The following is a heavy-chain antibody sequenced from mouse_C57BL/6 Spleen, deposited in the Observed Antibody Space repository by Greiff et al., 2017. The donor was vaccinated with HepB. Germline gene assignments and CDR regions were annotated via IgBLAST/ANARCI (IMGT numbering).Heavy chain of an antibody. Sequence: QVQLKQSGAELVKPGASVKISCKASGYAFSSYWMNWVKQRPGKGLEWIGQIYPGDGDTNYNGKFKGKATLTADKSSSTAYMQLSSLTSEDSAVYFCARSGGFYDYDTAYWGQGTLVTVSA. CDR1: GYAFSSYW. D-gene: IGHD2-4*01. V-gene: IGHV1-80*01. CDR2: IYPGDGDT. J-gene: IGHJ3*01. CDR3: ARSGGFYDYDTAY.